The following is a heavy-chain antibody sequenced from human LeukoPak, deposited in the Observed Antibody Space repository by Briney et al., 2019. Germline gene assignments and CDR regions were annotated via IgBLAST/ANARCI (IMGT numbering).Heavy chain of an antibody. V-gene: IGHV1-2*02. Sequence: ASVKVSCKASGYKFTSYYMHWGRQAPGQGLEWMGWINCNNAGTNYAQNFQDRVAMTRDPSITTVYMEVSRVTFDDTAVYFCARSYCGGDCYSTEFDAWGQGSLVTVSS. CDR2: INCNNAGT. J-gene: IGHJ4*02. D-gene: IGHD2-21*02. CDR1: GYKFTSYY. CDR3: ARSYCGGDCYSTEFDA.